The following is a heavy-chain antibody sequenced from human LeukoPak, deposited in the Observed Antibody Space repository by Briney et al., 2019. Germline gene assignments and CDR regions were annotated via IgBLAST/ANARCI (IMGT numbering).Heavy chain of an antibody. CDR1: GGTFSSYA. Sequence: ASVKVSCTASGGTFSSYAISWVRQAPGQGLEWMGGIIPIFGTANYAQKFQGRVTITTDESTSTAYMELSSLRSEDTAVYYCARFSSDCGETSCYLTYWGQGVLVTVSS. V-gene: IGHV1-69*05. CDR3: ARFSSDCGETSCYLTY. J-gene: IGHJ4*02. CDR2: IIPIFGTA. D-gene: IGHD2-2*01.